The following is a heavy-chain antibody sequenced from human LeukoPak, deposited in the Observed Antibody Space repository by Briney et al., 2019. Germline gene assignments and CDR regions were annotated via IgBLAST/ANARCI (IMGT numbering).Heavy chain of an antibody. J-gene: IGHJ4*02. V-gene: IGHV3-48*02. CDR3: ARCSLRYFDCLYYFDY. Sequence: GGTLRLSCAASGFTFTSYSMYWVRQPTGKGLEWVSYGSSSSSTISYSESLQGRLPISRDNATNSLYLQMNSLRDDDTAVYYCARCSLRYFDCLYYFDYWGQGTLVTVSS. CDR1: GFTFTSYS. CDR2: GSSSSSTI. D-gene: IGHD3-9*01.